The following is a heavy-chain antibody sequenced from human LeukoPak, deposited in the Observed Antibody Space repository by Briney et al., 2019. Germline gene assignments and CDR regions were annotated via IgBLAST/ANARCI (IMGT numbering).Heavy chain of an antibody. Sequence: ASVKVSCKSSGGTFSSYAISWVRQALGQGLEWIGGIIPIFGPNYAQKFQGRATISADLATATAYMELSSLTSEDTSVYYCATGKDRSGYYYSLDYWGQGTLVAVSS. CDR1: GGTFSSYA. J-gene: IGHJ4*02. CDR2: IIPIFGP. V-gene: IGHV1-69*01. D-gene: IGHD3-22*01. CDR3: ATGKDRSGYYYSLDY.